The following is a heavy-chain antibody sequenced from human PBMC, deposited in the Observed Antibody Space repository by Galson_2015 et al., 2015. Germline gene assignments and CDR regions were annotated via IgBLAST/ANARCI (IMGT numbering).Heavy chain of an antibody. CDR1: GFTFSNAW. J-gene: IGHJ3*02. CDR2: IKSKTDGGTT. D-gene: IGHD7-27*01. Sequence: CAASGFTFSNAWMSWVRQAPGKGLEWVGRIKSKTDGGTTDYAAPVKGRFTISRDDSKNTLYLQMNSLKTEDTAVYYCATDRLGIAAFDIWGQGTMVTVSS. V-gene: IGHV3-15*01. CDR3: ATDRLGIAAFDI.